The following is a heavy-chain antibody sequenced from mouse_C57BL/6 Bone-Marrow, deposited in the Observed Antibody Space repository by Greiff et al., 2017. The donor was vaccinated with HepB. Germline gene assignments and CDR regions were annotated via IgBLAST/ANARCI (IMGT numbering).Heavy chain of an antibody. V-gene: IGHV14-4*01. CDR2: IDPENGDT. CDR1: GFNIKDDY. D-gene: IGHD2-10*01. CDR3: TKAYSEGFYYFDY. J-gene: IGHJ2*01. Sequence: VQLQQSGAELVRPGASVKLSCTASGFNIKDDYMHWVKQRPEQGLEWIGWIDPENGDTEYASKFQGKATITADTSSNTAYLQLSSLTSEDTAVYYCTKAYSEGFYYFDYWGQGTTLTVSS.